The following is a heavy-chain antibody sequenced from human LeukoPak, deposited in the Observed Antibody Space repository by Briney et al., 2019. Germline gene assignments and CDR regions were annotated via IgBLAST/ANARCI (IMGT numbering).Heavy chain of an antibody. D-gene: IGHD1-14*01. CDR3: AREIPTGRAFDY. CDR2: ISAASSYT. J-gene: IGHJ4*02. CDR1: GFTFSNYA. V-gene: IGHV3-21*01. Sequence: GGSLRLSCAASGFTFSNYAMGWVRQAPGKGLEWVSSISAASSYTYYTDSVKGRFTISRDNVKNSLSLQINSLRAEDTAVFYCAREIPTGRAFDYWGQGTLVTVSS.